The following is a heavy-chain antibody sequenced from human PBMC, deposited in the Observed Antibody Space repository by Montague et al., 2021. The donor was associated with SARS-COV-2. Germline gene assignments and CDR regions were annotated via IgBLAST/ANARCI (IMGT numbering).Heavy chain of an antibody. V-gene: IGHV6-1*01. J-gene: IGHJ2*01. Sequence: CAISGDSVSSNIATWNWIRQSPSRGLGWLGRTHYRSKWYNDYAVSVKSRVIINPDTSNNRISLQLNSVTPEDTAVYYCARAYCGGDCYFYWYFDLWGRGTLVTVSS. CDR3: ARAYCGGDCYFYWYFDL. D-gene: IGHD2-21*02. CDR1: GDSVSSNIAT. CDR2: THYRSKWYN.